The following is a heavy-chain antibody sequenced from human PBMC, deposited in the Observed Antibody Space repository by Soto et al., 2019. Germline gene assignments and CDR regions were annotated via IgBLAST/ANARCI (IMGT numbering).Heavy chain of an antibody. Sequence: QVQLVQSGAEVKKPGASVKVSCKASGYTFTSYGISWVRQAPGQGLEWMGWISDYNGNTNYAQKLQGRVTMTTDTSTSTAYMELRSRRSDETAVYYCARVWLLSPKVAGLYYFDYWGQGPLVTVSS. V-gene: IGHV1-18*01. CDR3: ARVWLLSPKVAGLYYFDY. D-gene: IGHD6-19*01. CDR2: ISDYNGNT. CDR1: GYTFTSYG. J-gene: IGHJ4*02.